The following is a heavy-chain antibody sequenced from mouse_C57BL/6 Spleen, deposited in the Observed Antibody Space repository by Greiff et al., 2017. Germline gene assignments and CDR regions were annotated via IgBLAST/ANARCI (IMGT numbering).Heavy chain of an antibody. D-gene: IGHD1-1*01. Sequence: VQLQQPGAELVKPGASVKLSCKASGYTFTSYWMHWVKQRPGQGLEWIGMIHPNSGSTNYNEKFKSKATLTVDKSSSTAYMQLSSLTSEDSAVYYCASPFITTVVADWYFDVWGTGTTVTVSS. CDR3: ASPFITTVVADWYFDV. CDR1: GYTFTSYW. J-gene: IGHJ1*03. CDR2: IHPNSGST. V-gene: IGHV1-64*01.